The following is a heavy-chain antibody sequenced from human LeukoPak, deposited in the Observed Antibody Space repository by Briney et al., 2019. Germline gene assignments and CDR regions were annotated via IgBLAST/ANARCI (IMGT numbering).Heavy chain of an antibody. D-gene: IGHD4-17*01. CDR3: ARGQVTTPLPLDY. CDR2: ISGSGGST. Sequence: GSLRLSCAASGFTFSSYAMSWVRQAPGKGLEWVSAISGSGGSTYYADSVKGRFTISRDNSKNTLYFQMNSLRAEDTAVYYCARGQVTTPLPLDYWGQGTLVTVSS. J-gene: IGHJ4*02. CDR1: GFTFSSYA. V-gene: IGHV3-23*01.